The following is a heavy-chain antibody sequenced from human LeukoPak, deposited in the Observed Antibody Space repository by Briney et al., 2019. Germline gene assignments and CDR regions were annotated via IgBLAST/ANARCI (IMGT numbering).Heavy chain of an antibody. V-gene: IGHV1-8*03. CDR3: ARGSGSYGNY. J-gene: IGHJ4*02. D-gene: IGHD1-26*01. CDR2: MNPNSGNT. Sequence: ASVKVSCMASGYTFTSYDINWVRQATGQGLEWMGWMNPNSGNTGYAQKYQGRVTITRNTYISTAYMELSSLRSEDTAVYYCARGSGSYGNYWGQGTLVTVSS. CDR1: GYTFTSYD.